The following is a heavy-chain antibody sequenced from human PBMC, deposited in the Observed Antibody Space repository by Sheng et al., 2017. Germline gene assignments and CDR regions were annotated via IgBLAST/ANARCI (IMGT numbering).Heavy chain of an antibody. CDR3: ARRPFSYYDSINDAFDI. Sequence: QVQLVQSGAEVKKPGSSVKVSCKASGGTFSSYTISWVRQAPGQGLEWMGRIIPILGIANYAQKFQGRVTITADKSTSTAYMELSSLRSEDTAVYYCARRPFSYYDSINDAFDIWGQGTMVTVSS. CDR1: GGTFSSYT. V-gene: IGHV1-69*02. CDR2: IIPILGIA. J-gene: IGHJ3*02. D-gene: IGHD3-22*01.